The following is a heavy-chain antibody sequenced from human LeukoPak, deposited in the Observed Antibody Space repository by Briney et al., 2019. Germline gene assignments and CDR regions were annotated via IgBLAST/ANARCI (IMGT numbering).Heavy chain of an antibody. J-gene: IGHJ4*02. CDR2: ISSSGGYT. D-gene: IGHD2-2*01. CDR1: GFILSTYV. V-gene: IGHV3-23*01. CDR3: ARSVSSRFTSPRRPYYFDS. Sequence: GGSLRLSCAASGFILSTYVMSWVRQAPGKGLEWVSTISSSGGYTYFADSVKGRFTISRDNSKNTLYLQMNSLRAEDTAVYYCARSVSSRFTSPRRPYYFDSWGQGTLVTVSP.